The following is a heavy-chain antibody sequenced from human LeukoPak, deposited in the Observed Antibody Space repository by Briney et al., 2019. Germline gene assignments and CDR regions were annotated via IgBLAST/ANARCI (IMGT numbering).Heavy chain of an antibody. CDR3: AKKWMEDAFDI. CDR2: ITGSGGST. J-gene: IGHJ3*02. D-gene: IGHD6-19*01. CDR1: GFTFSRYA. V-gene: IGHV3-23*01. Sequence: GGSLRLSCAASGFTFSRYAMSWVRQAPGKGLEWVSHITGSGGSTYYADSVKGRFTISRDNSKNTLYLQMNSLRAEDTAVYFCAKKWMEDAFDIWGQGTMVTVSS.